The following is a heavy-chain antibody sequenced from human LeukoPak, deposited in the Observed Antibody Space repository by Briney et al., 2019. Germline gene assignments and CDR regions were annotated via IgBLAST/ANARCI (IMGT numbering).Heavy chain of an antibody. D-gene: IGHD4-17*01. CDR1: GFTFRSYS. V-gene: IGHV3-48*02. Sequence: GGSLRLSCAASGFTFRSYSMNWVRQAPGKGLEWISYIRSSSRTIYYADSVKGRFTISRDNAKNSLYLQMNSLRDEDTAVYYCAREKVGDGDYVFDYWGQGTLVSVSS. CDR2: IRSSSRTI. CDR3: AREKVGDGDYVFDY. J-gene: IGHJ4*02.